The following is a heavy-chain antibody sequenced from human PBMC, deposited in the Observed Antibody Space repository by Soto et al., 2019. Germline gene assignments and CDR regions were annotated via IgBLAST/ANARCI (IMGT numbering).Heavy chain of an antibody. Sequence: QVQLQESGPGLVKPSQTLSLTCTVSGGSISSGGYYWSWIRQHPGKGLAWIGYIYYSGSTYYNPSLKSRVTISVDTSKNQFSLKLSSVTAADTAVYYCARETGYSSSWYRYFYYWGQGTLVTVSS. J-gene: IGHJ4*02. CDR1: GGSISSGGYY. CDR3: ARETGYSSSWYRYFYY. D-gene: IGHD6-13*01. CDR2: IYYSGST. V-gene: IGHV4-31*03.